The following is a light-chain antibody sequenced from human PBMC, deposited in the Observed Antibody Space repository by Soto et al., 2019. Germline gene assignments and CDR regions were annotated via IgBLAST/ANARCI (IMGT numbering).Light chain of an antibody. CDR2: KAS. Sequence: DIPMTQSPSTLSASVGDSVTITCRASQSISPWLAWYQQKPGKAPTLLIYKASSLEGGVPSRFRGSGSGTDFNITISSLQPDDFATYYCQQYNTYPLTFGGGATVEIK. CDR1: QSISPW. CDR3: QQYNTYPLT. J-gene: IGKJ4*01. V-gene: IGKV1-5*03.